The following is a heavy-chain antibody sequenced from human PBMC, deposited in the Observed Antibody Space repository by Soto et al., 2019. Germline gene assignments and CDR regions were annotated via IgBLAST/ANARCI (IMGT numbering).Heavy chain of an antibody. V-gene: IGHV3-7*03. CDR1: GFTFSSYW. CDR3: ARDKNLDRDSSWFDY. J-gene: IGHJ4*02. CDR2: IKQDGSDK. Sequence: EVQLVESGGGLVQPGGSLGLSCAASGFTFSSYWMSWVRQAPGKGLEWVANIKQDGSDKYYVDSVKGRFTISRDNAKNSLYLQRNSLRAEDTAVYYCARDKNLDRDSSWFDYWGQGTLVTVSS. D-gene: IGHD6-13*01.